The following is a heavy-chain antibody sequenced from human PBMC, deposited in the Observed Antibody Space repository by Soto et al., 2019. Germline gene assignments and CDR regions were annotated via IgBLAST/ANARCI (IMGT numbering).Heavy chain of an antibody. CDR1: GFTFSSYW. D-gene: IGHD5-18*01. Sequence: GGSLRLSCAASGFTFSSYWMSWVRQAPGKGLEWVANIKQDGSEKYYVDSVKGRFTISRDNAKNSLYLQMNSLRAEDTAVYYCVREIQLWVWRATNWFDPWGQGTLVTVS. CDR2: IKQDGSEK. J-gene: IGHJ5*02. CDR3: VREIQLWVWRATNWFDP. V-gene: IGHV3-7*05.